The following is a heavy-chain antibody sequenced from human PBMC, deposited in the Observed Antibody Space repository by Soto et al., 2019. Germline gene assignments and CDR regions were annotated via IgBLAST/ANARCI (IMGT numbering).Heavy chain of an antibody. D-gene: IGHD3-3*01. J-gene: IGHJ5*02. CDR3: AREIRFLEWSKSGDWFDP. V-gene: IGHV3-11*01. CDR1: GFTFSDYY. Sequence: PGGSLRLSCAASGFTFSDYYMSWIRQAPGKGLEWVSYISSSGSTIYYADSVKGRFTISRDNAKNSLYLQMNSLRAEDTAVYYCAREIRFLEWSKSGDWFDPWGQGTLVTVSS. CDR2: ISSSGSTI.